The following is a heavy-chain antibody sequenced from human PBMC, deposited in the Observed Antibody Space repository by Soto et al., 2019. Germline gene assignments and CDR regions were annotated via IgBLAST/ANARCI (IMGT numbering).Heavy chain of an antibody. CDR3: ARATPGRWNDYGGNSPFDY. V-gene: IGHV1-69*02. CDR2: IIPILGIA. J-gene: IGHJ4*02. Sequence: QVQLVQSGAEVKKPGSSVKVSCKASGGTFSSYTISWVRQAPGQGLEWMGRIIPILGIANYAQKFQGRVTITADKSTSTAYMELSSLRSEDTAVYYCARATPGRWNDYGGNSPFDYWGQGTLVTVSS. D-gene: IGHD4-17*01. CDR1: GGTFSSYT.